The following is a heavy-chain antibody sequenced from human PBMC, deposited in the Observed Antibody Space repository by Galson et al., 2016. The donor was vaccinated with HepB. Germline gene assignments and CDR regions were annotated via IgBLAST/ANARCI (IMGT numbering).Heavy chain of an antibody. Sequence: ETLSLTCTVSGDSISNVGRHWGWFRQSPEMGLEYIGSIHSSGTSYYNPSLTSRVTVSADMSRNQFFLSLTSVTAADTAIYYCVRLGTAGAVANRRGSVYWSQGTRVTGSS. CDR2: IHSSGTS. J-gene: IGHJ4*02. D-gene: IGHD6-13*01. CDR3: VRLGTAGAVANRRGSVY. CDR1: GDSISNVGRH. V-gene: IGHV4-39*01.